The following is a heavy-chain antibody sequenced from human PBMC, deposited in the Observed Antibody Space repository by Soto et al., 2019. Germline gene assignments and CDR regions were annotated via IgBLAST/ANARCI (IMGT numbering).Heavy chain of an antibody. Sequence: GASVKVSCKASGYTFTNYAMHWVRQAPGQRLEWMGWIIAGNGNTKYSQKFQGRVTITRDTSASTAYMELRSLRSADTAVYYCAREGYCSSTSCFDYWGQGTMVTVYS. CDR3: AREGYCSSTSCFDY. CDR1: GYTFTNYA. CDR2: IIAGNGNT. J-gene: IGHJ4*02. V-gene: IGHV1-3*01. D-gene: IGHD2-2*01.